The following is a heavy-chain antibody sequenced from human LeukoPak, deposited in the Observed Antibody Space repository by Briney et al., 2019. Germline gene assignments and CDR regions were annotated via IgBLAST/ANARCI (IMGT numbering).Heavy chain of an antibody. V-gene: IGHV1-2*02. CDR2: VNPNSGST. Sequence: ASVKVSCKASGYTFTGYYMHWVRQAPGRGREWMGWVNPNSGSTNYAQNFQGRITKTRDTSISTAYLQWSSRTASDTAMYYCARRRGGSYGPLDYWGQGTLVTVSS. D-gene: IGHD1-26*01. J-gene: IGHJ4*02. CDR1: GYTFTGYY. CDR3: ARRRGGSYGPLDY.